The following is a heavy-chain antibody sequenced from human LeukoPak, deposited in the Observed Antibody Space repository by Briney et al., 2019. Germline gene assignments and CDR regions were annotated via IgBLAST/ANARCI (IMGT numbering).Heavy chain of an antibody. V-gene: IGHV1-18*01. D-gene: IGHD3-22*01. J-gene: IGHJ4*02. CDR2: ISAYNGNT. CDR1: GYTFTSYG. CDR3: ARVEYYYDSSGYYYCDY. Sequence: ASVKVSCKASGYTFTSYGISWVRQAPGQGLEWMGWISAYNGNTNYAQKLQGGVTMTTDTSTSTAYMELRSLRSDDTAVYYCARVEYYYDSSGYYYCDYWGQGTLVTVSS.